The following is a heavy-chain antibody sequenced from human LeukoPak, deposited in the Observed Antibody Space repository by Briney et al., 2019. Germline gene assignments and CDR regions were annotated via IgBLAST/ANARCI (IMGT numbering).Heavy chain of an antibody. D-gene: IGHD3-10*01. J-gene: IGHJ4*02. Sequence: SETLSLTCTVSGGSISSFYWSWIRQPPGKGLEWIGYIYYSGSTNYNPSLKSRVTISVDTSKNQFSLKLSSVTAADTAVYYCARLGVYFDYWGQGTLVTVSS. V-gene: IGHV4-59*01. CDR3: ARLGVYFDY. CDR2: IYYSGST. CDR1: GGSISSFY.